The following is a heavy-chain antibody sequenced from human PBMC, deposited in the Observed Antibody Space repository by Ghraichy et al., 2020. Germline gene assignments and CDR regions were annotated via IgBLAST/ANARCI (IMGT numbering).Heavy chain of an antibody. J-gene: IGHJ4*02. CDR1: GFTFRSYW. Sequence: GESLNISCAASGFTFRSYWMHWVRQVPGKGPVWVSRINSEGTTISYADSVKGRFTISRDNAKNTLYLQMNSLRVEDAAVYYCAREADTNFDYWGQGTLVTVSS. D-gene: IGHD6-25*01. CDR2: INSEGTTI. CDR3: AREADTNFDY. V-gene: IGHV3-74*01.